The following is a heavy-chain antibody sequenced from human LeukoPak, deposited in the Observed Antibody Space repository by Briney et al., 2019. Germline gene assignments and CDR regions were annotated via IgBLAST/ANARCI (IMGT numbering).Heavy chain of an antibody. D-gene: IGHD6-6*01. CDR3: ARGPSIAARYDAFDI. J-gene: IGHJ3*02. CDR1: GFTLSDYH. Sequence: KPGGSLRLSCAASGFTLSDYHMNWVRQAPGKGLEWVSYISSSGNTISYADSVKGRFTISRDNAKNSPYLQVISLRAEDTAVYYCARGPSIAARYDAFDIWGQGTMVTVSS. V-gene: IGHV3-11*04. CDR2: ISSSGNTI.